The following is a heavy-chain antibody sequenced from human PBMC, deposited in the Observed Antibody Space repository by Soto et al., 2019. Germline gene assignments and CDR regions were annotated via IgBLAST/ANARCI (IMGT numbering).Heavy chain of an antibody. V-gene: IGHV3-30*09. CDR2: ISYDGSSK. CDR3: ARSGSANYYYVLDV. D-gene: IGHD6-25*01. J-gene: IGHJ6*02. Sequence: QVQLVESGGGVVQPGRSLRLSCAASGFTSSSYAMHWVRQAPGQGLECLAVISYDGSSKFYADSVKGLLAISRDNSKITLFLQMDSLRSEDTAVYYWARSGSANYYYVLDVWGQGTTVSVSS. CDR1: GFTSSSYA.